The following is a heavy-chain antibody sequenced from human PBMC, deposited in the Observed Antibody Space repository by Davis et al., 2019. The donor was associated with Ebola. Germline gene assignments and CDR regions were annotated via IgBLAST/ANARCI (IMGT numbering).Heavy chain of an antibody. V-gene: IGHV3-33*01. Sequence: PGGSLRLSCAAASGFSFRHYGFHWVRQAPGKGLEWVAVIWHDGSKRYYVDSVKGRFTISRDDSTKTLYLQMNSLRAEDTAVYYCARDFSPDSSGSGYWGQGTLVTVSS. J-gene: IGHJ4*02. CDR1: GFSFRHYG. CDR3: ARDFSPDSSGSGY. D-gene: IGHD3-22*01. CDR2: IWHDGSKR.